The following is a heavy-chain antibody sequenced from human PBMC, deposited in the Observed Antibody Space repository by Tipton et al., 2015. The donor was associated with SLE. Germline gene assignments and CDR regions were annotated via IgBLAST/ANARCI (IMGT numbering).Heavy chain of an antibody. J-gene: IGHJ5*02. V-gene: IGHV5-51*03. CDR2: IYPGDSDT. Sequence: QLVQSGAEVKKPGESLKISCKGSGYSFTSYWIGWVRQMPGKGMEWMGIIYPGDSDTRYSPSFQGQVTISADKSISTAYLQWSSLKASDTAMYYCARRAVASGYDFNWFDPWGQGTLVTVSS. D-gene: IGHD5-12*01. CDR1: GYSFTSYW. CDR3: ARRAVASGYDFNWFDP.